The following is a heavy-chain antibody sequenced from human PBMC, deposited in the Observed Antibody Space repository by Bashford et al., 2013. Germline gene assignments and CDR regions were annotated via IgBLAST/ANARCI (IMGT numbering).Heavy chain of an antibody. D-gene: IGHD2-2*02. CDR1: GFTFSDAW. Sequence: GGSLRLSCAASGFTFSDAWMNWVRQAPGKALEWVGRIKSKTDGGTTDYAAPVKGRFTISRDDSRNTLFLQMNSLKTDDTAVYYCTTTVDIVIVPAPITGDNWFDPWGQGTLVTVSS. CDR3: TTTVDIVIVPAPITGDNWFDP. J-gene: IGHJ5*02. V-gene: IGHV3-15*01. CDR2: IKSKTDGGTT.